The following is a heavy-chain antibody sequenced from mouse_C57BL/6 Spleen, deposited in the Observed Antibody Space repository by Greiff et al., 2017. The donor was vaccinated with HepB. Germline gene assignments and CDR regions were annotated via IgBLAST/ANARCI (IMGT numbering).Heavy chain of an antibody. CDR2: IDPSDSET. CDR1: GYTFTSYW. Sequence: QVHVKQPGAELVRPGSSVKLSCKASGYTFTSYWMHWVKQRPIQGLEWIGNIDPSDSETHYNQKFKDKATLTVDKSSSTAYMQLSSLTSEDSAVYYCARSTYYYGSSPWFAYWGQGTLVTVSA. V-gene: IGHV1-52*01. CDR3: ARSTYYYGSSPWFAY. J-gene: IGHJ3*01. D-gene: IGHD1-1*01.